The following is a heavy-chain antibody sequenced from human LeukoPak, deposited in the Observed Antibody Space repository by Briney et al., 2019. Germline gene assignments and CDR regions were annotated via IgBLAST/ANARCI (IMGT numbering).Heavy chain of an antibody. Sequence: GGSLRLSCAASGFTFSSYAMHWVRQAPGKGLEWVAVISYDGSNKYYADSVKGRFTISRDNSKNTLYLQMNSLRAEDTAVYYCARDCRGRRVTIFGVVIFPGFDYWGQGTLVTVSS. J-gene: IGHJ4*02. CDR3: ARDCRGRRVTIFGVVIFPGFDY. CDR2: ISYDGSNK. D-gene: IGHD3-3*01. V-gene: IGHV3-30-3*01. CDR1: GFTFSSYA.